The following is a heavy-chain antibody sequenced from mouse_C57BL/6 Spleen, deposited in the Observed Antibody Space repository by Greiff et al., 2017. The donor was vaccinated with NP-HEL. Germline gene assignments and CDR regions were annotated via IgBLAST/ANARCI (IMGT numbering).Heavy chain of an antibody. Sequence: EVMLVESGGGLVQPGGSLSLSCAASGFTFTDYYMSWVRQPPGKALEWLGFIRNKANGNTTEYSVSVKGRFTISRYNSQSILYLQLNALRAEDCATYYCAIYRGLREGFDYWGQGTTLTVSS. CDR3: AIYRGLREGFDY. CDR1: GFTFTDYY. D-gene: IGHD1-1*01. CDR2: IRNKANGNTT. J-gene: IGHJ2*01. V-gene: IGHV7-3*01.